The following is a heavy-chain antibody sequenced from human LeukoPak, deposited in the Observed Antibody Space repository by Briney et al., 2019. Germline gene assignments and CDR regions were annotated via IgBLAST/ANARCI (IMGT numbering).Heavy chain of an antibody. CDR1: RFTFNTYA. V-gene: IGHV3-23*01. CDR2: ISGSGGSR. D-gene: IGHD3-10*01. J-gene: IGHJ4*02. Sequence: PGGSLRLSCAAARFTFNTYARSWGRQAPGKGLEWVSAISGSGGSRYYADSVKGRFTISRDNSKNTLYLQMNSLRAEDTAVYYSAKDGLVWFGELNWGQGTLVTVSS. CDR3: AKDGLVWFGELN.